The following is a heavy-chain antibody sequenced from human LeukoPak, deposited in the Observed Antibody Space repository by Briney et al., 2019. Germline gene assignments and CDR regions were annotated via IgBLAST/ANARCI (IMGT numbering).Heavy chain of an antibody. CDR1: GYTFTSYA. J-gene: IGHJ6*04. V-gene: IGHV1-3*01. D-gene: IGHD3-9*01. Sequence: GASVKVSYKASGYTFTSYAMHWVRQAPGQRLEWMGWINAGNGNTKYSQKFQGRVTITRDTSASTAYMELSSLRSEDTAVYYCAGGAPTGYYYYYGMDVWGKGTTVTVSS. CDR3: AGGAPTGYYYYYGMDV. CDR2: INAGNGNT.